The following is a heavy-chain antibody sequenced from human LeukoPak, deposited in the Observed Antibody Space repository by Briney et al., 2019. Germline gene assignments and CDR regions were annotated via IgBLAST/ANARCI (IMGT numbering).Heavy chain of an antibody. J-gene: IGHJ5*02. D-gene: IGHD6-19*01. CDR3: ARVAGWNWLDA. Sequence: SGGSLRLSCAASGFTFTSYDMTWVRQAPGRGLEWVSSIRPGGENTYYGDSVKGRFTVSRDNSKNTLYLQMTNMRVDDTAFYYCARVAGWNWLDAWGPGTLVTVSS. V-gene: IGHV3-23*01. CDR1: GFTFTSYD. CDR2: IRPGGENT.